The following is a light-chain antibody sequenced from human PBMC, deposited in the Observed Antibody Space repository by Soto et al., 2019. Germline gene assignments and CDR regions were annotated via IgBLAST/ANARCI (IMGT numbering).Light chain of an antibody. CDR1: QSVLHSSNNKNY. Sequence: DIVMTQSPDSLAVSLGERATINCKSSQSVLHSSNNKNYLAWYQQKPGQPPKLLIYWASTRESGVPDRFSGGGSGTDFTLTISSLQAEDVAVYHCQQYYIIPNTFGQGTKLEI. V-gene: IGKV4-1*01. J-gene: IGKJ2*01. CDR2: WAS. CDR3: QQYYIIPNT.